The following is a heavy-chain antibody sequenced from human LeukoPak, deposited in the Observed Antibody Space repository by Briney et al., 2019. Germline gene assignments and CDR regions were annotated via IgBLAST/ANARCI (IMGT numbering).Heavy chain of an antibody. CDR1: GFTFSSYE. V-gene: IGHV3-23*01. D-gene: IGHD1-1*01. J-gene: IGHJ3*02. Sequence: PGGSLRLSCAASGFTFSSYEMNWVRQAPGKGLEWVSSIFGSGAKTYYADSVKGRFTISRDNSKNTVYLQMNGLRVDDTARYYCMKDRVPDNGWSFDIWGQGTIITVSA. CDR3: MKDRVPDNGWSFDI. CDR2: IFGSGAKT.